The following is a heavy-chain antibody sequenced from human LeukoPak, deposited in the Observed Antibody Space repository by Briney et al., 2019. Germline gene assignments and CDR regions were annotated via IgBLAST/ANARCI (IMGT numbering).Heavy chain of an antibody. J-gene: IGHJ4*02. CDR3: VRSSMAAAGPFDY. CDR2: IWYDGSNK. Sequence: GRSLGLSCAASGFTFSSYGMHWVRQAPGKGLEWVTVIWYDGSNKYYADSVKGRFTISRDNSKNTLYLQMNSLRAEDTAVYYCVRSSMAAAGPFDYWGQGILVTVSS. CDR1: GFTFSSYG. D-gene: IGHD6-13*01. V-gene: IGHV3-33*01.